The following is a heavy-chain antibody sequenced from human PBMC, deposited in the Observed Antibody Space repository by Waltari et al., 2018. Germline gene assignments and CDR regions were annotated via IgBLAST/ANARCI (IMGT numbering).Heavy chain of an antibody. D-gene: IGHD5-12*01. V-gene: IGHV3-30*04. J-gene: IGHJ4*02. CDR3: ARDRYSGYHYFDY. CDR2: ISYDGSDK. CDR1: GFPFSSYA. Sequence: QAQLVESGGGVVQPGRSLRLFCAASGFPFSSYAMHWVRQVPGKGLEWVTVISYDGSDKYYADSVKGRFTISRDNSKNTLYLQMNSLKTEDTAVYYCARDRYSGYHYFDYWGQGTLVTVSS.